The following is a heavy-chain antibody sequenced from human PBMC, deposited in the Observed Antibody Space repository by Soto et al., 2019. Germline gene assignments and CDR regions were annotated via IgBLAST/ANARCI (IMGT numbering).Heavy chain of an antibody. D-gene: IGHD2-2*01. V-gene: IGHV1-69*06. CDR3: ARGGYASSYRFDY. CDR2: IMPFIDTS. Sequence: QVQLVQSGAEVKKPGSSVKVSCKASGGTFGSYTLNWVRQAPGQGLEWLGGIMPFIDTSTYAQMLQGRVTITADKSTSTVYMELSSLKSDDTAVYYCARGGYASSYRFDYWGQGTLVTVS. CDR1: GGTFGSYT. J-gene: IGHJ4*02.